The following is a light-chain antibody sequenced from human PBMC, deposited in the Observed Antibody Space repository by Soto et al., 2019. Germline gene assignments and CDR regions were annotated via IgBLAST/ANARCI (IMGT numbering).Light chain of an antibody. V-gene: IGKV1-33*01. Sequence: DIQMTQSPSSLSASVGDRVTITCHASQDINNFLNWYQQKPGKAPKLLIYDASNLETGVPSRFSGSGSGTDFTFTIRSLQPEDIATYYCQQYDNLPPFTFGQGTRREIK. CDR1: QDINNF. J-gene: IGKJ5*01. CDR2: DAS. CDR3: QQYDNLPPFT.